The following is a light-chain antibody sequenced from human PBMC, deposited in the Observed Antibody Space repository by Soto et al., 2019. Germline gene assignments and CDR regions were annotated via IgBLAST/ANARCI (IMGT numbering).Light chain of an antibody. CDR1: NSDIGRYDH. CDR3: NSHTSGDFRV. V-gene: IGLV2-14*01. Sequence: QSALTQPASVFGSPGQSITISCTGSNSDIGRYDHVSWYQHHPGRAPKLLISEVTKRPSGISDRFSGSKSGYTASLTISGLQAEDEADYYCNSHTSGDFRVFGTGTKLTVL. CDR2: EVT. J-gene: IGLJ1*01.